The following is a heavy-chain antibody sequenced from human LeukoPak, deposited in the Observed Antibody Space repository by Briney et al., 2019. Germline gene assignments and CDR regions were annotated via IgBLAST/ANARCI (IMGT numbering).Heavy chain of an antibody. Sequence: GGSLRLSCSASGFSVKTYYMTWVRQAPGKGLEWVAVIYIAGSRYHTDAVQGRFSISKDDSKNTLWLQMNSLRAEDTAVYFCAKQATGGYYPFDFWGQGTLVTVSS. V-gene: IGHV3-53*01. CDR2: IYIAGSR. CDR3: AKQATGGYYPFDF. J-gene: IGHJ4*02. CDR1: GFSVKTYY. D-gene: IGHD2-8*02.